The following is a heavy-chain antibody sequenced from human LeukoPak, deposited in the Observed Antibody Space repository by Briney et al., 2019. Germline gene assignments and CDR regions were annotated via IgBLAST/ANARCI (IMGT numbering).Heavy chain of an antibody. J-gene: IGHJ6*02. CDR1: GGSISSYY. CDR3: ARRATFYLRLGG. D-gene: IGHD2/OR15-2a*01. Sequence: SETLSLTCIVSGGSISSYYWSWVRQPPGKGLEWIGYIYYSGSTNYNPSLKSRVTISVDTSKNQFSLKLTSVTAADTAVYYCARRATFYLRLGGLGQGTTVAVSS. V-gene: IGHV4-59*01. CDR2: IYYSGST.